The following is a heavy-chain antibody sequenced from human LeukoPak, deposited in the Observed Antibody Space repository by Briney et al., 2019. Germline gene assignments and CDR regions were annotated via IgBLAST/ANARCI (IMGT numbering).Heavy chain of an antibody. CDR1: GFTFSSYW. CDR3: ARVAVDTAMKGAFDI. J-gene: IGHJ3*02. D-gene: IGHD5-18*01. Sequence: PGGSLRLSCAASGFTFSSYWMSWVRQAPGKGLEWVANIKQDGSEKYYVDSVKGRFTISRDNAKNSLYPQMNSLRAEDTAVYYCARVAVDTAMKGAFDIWGQGTMVTVSS. CDR2: IKQDGSEK. V-gene: IGHV3-7*01.